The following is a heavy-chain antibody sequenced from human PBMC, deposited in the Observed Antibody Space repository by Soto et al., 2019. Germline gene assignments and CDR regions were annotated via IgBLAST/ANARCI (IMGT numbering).Heavy chain of an antibody. CDR3: ARDPSFRDATIPGDLDDAFDI. Sequence: GASVKVSCKASGGTFSSYATSWVRQAPGQGLEWMGGIIPIFGTANYAQKFQGRVTITADESTSTAYMELSSLRSEDTAVYYCARDPSFRDATIPGDLDDAFDIWGQGTMVTVSS. CDR2: IIPIFGTA. V-gene: IGHV1-69*13. J-gene: IGHJ3*02. D-gene: IGHD5-12*01. CDR1: GGTFSSYA.